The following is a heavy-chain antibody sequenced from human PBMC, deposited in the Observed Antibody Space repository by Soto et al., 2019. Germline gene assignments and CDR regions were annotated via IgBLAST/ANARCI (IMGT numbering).Heavy chain of an antibody. Sequence: DVQLVESGGGLVQPGRSLRLSCAASGFTFDDYAMHWVRQAPGKGLEWVSGISWNSGSIGYADSVKGRFTISRDNAKNSLYLQMNSLRAEDTALYYCAKDRGLVLSFYFAYLGLGTLVTVSS. CDR3: AKDRGLVLSFYFAY. J-gene: IGHJ4*02. CDR2: ISWNSGSI. V-gene: IGHV3-9*01. D-gene: IGHD6-19*01. CDR1: GFTFDDYA.